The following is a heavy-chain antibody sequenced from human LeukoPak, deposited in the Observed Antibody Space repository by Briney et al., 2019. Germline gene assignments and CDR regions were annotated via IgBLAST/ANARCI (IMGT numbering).Heavy chain of an antibody. CDR1: VGSLSGYD. CDR2: INHSGST. V-gene: IGHV4-34*01. Sequence: SETLSLTCAVYVGSLSGYDWRWIRQPPGKGLEWIGEINHSGSTNYNPSLKSRVTISVDTSKNQFSLKLSSVTAADTAVYYCATMGGSYHDAFDIWGQGTMVTVSS. J-gene: IGHJ3*02. D-gene: IGHD1-26*01. CDR3: ATMGGSYHDAFDI.